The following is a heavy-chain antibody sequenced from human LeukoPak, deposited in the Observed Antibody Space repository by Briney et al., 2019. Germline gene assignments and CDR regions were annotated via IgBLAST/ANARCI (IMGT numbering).Heavy chain of an antibody. J-gene: IGHJ4*02. CDR1: GYTFNTYG. Sequence: EASVKVSCKAAGYTFNTYGISWVRQAPGQGLEWMGWSSAYNGNTNYAQKLQGRVTMTTDTSTSTAYMELRGLRSDDTAVYYCARGGDHFDYWGQGTLVTVSS. CDR2: SSAYNGNT. V-gene: IGHV1-18*01. CDR3: ARGGDHFDY. D-gene: IGHD2-21*02.